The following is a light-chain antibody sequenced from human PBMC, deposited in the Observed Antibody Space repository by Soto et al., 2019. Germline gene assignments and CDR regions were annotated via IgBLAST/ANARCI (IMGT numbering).Light chain of an antibody. V-gene: IGKV3-20*01. CDR2: GAS. Sequence: EIVLTQSPGTLSLSTGERATLSCRASQSVAKNYLAWYQQKPGQAPRLLIHGASNRATGIPDRFSGSGSGTDFTLPISRLEPEDFALFYCQQYATAPLTFGGGTKVDIK. CDR1: QSVAKNY. J-gene: IGKJ4*01. CDR3: QQYATAPLT.